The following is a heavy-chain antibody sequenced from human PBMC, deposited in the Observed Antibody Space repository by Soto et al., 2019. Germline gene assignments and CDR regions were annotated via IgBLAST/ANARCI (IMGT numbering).Heavy chain of an antibody. CDR3: ARDFYSSGSTQGHGPFDY. V-gene: IGHV3-30-3*01. Sequence: QVQLVESGGGVVQPGRSLRLSCAASGFTFSSYAMHWVRQAPGKVLEWVAVITYDGINKDYADSEKGRFTISRDNSKNTLYLQMNSRRAEDTAVYYCARDFYSSGSTQGHGPFDYWGQGTLVTVSS. J-gene: IGHJ4*02. CDR2: ITYDGINK. CDR1: GFTFSSYA. D-gene: IGHD6-19*01.